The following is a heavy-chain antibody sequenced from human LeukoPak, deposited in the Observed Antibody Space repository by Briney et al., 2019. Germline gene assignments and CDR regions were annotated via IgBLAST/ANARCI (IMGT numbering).Heavy chain of an antibody. D-gene: IGHD1-20*01. J-gene: IGHJ4*02. V-gene: IGHV1-46*01. CDR3: ARAVSGTEPHYFDY. Sequence: ASVKVSRKASGYTFTSYYMHWVRQAPGQGLEWMGVINPSGGSTTYAQKFQGRVTMTRDTSTSTVYMELSSLRSDDTAVYYCARAVSGTEPHYFDYWGQGTLVTVSS. CDR2: INPSGGST. CDR1: GYTFTSYY.